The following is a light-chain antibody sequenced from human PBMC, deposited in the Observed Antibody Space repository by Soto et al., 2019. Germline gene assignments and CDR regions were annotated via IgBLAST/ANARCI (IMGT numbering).Light chain of an antibody. CDR1: SSDVGGYKY. CDR3: SSYTSSSPCV. CDR2: DVS. J-gene: IGLJ1*01. Sequence: LTQPASVSGSPGQSITISCTGTSSDVGGYKYVSWYQQYPGKAPKLMMYDVSNRPSGVSNRFSGSKSGNTASPTISGLQAEDEADYYCSSYTSSSPCVFGTGTKVTVL. V-gene: IGLV2-14*01.